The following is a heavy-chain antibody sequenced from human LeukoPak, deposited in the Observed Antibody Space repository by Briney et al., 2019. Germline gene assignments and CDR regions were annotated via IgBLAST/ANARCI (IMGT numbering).Heavy chain of an antibody. V-gene: IGHV3-33*01. Sequence: GGSLRLSCAASGFIFSSYGMHWVRQAPGKGLEWVASIWYDGSNKYYADSVKGRFTISRDNYKNTLYLQMNSLRAEDAAVYYCARDSPFRGYSSSYSDYWGQGTLVTVSS. CDR2: IWYDGSNK. CDR1: GFIFSSYG. D-gene: IGHD6-13*01. CDR3: ARDSPFRGYSSSYSDY. J-gene: IGHJ4*02.